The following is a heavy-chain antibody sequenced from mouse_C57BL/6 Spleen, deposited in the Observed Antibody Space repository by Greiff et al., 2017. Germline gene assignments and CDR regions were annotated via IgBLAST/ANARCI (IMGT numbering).Heavy chain of an antibody. CDR3: AFYGNRYGRYFDV. D-gene: IGHD1-1*01. Sequence: VQLQQSGAELVKPGASVKLSCTASGFNIKDYYMHWVKQRTEQGLEWIGRIDPEDGETQYAPKFQGKATITADTASNTAYLQLSSLTSEDTAVYYCAFYGNRYGRYFDVWGTGTTVTVSS. CDR2: IDPEDGET. J-gene: IGHJ1*03. V-gene: IGHV14-2*01. CDR1: GFNIKDYY.